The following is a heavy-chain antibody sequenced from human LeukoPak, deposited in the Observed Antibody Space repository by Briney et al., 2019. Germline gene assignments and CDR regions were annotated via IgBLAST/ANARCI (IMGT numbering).Heavy chain of an antibody. CDR2: IGGSGGNI. CDR1: GFTFSSNG. J-gene: IGHJ4*02. D-gene: IGHD4-23*01. CDR3: AKDIRWSFDY. Sequence: GGSLRLSCAASGFTFSSNGMSWVRQAPGKGLEWVSVIGGSGGNIHYADSVKGRFTISRDNSKNTLYLQMNSLRAEDTVTYYCAKDIRWSFDYWGQGTLVTVSS. V-gene: IGHV3-23*01.